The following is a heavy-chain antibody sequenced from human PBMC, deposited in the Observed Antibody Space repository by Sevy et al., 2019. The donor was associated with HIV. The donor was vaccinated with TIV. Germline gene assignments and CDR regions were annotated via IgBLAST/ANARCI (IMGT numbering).Heavy chain of an antibody. V-gene: IGHV4-38-2*02. J-gene: IGHJ4*02. CDR3: ARERYFYDISIYLPDV. CDR1: GYSITSDYS. CDR2: FYPSGPT. Sequence: SETLSLTCAVSGYSITSDYSWGWIRQPPGQGLEWIGSFYPSGPTSYPPSHRGRVTISLDTSKNLYSLRLSSVTAADTAIYFCARERYFYDISIYLPDVWGQGTLVTVSS. D-gene: IGHD3-22*01.